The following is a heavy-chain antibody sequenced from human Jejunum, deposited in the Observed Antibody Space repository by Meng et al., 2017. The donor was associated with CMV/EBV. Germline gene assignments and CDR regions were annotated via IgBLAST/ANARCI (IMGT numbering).Heavy chain of an antibody. CDR1: GDSCRSYV. CDR3: ARSGINDYGFFDY. V-gene: IGHV1-18*01. J-gene: IGHJ4*02. Sequence: KVSGDSCRSYVINGVRQAPGQGLEWLGWIRGSNGDTDYGKRLQGRITMTQDTSTSTAYMELTSLRSDDTAVYYCARSGINDYGFFDYWGQGSLVTVSS. CDR2: IRGSNGDT. D-gene: IGHD4/OR15-4a*01.